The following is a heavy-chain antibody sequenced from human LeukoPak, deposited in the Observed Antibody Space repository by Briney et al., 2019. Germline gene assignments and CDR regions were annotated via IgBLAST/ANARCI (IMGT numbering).Heavy chain of an antibody. CDR2: ISSSSSYI. J-gene: IGHJ4*02. CDR3: ARSRAAAGIIYFDY. Sequence: GGSLRLSCAASGFTFSSYSMNWVRQAPGKGLEWVSSISSSSSYIYYADSVKGRFTISRDNAKNSLYLQMNSLRAEDTAVYYCARSRAAAGIIYFDYWGQGTLVTVSS. CDR1: GFTFSSYS. D-gene: IGHD6-13*01. V-gene: IGHV3-21*01.